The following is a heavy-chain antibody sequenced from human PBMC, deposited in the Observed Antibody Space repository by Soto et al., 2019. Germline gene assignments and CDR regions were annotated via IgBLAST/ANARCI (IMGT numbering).Heavy chain of an antibody. CDR2: IYYSGST. CDR3: ARGSFGVVRLYYYMDV. J-gene: IGHJ6*03. V-gene: IGHV4-31*03. Sequence: PSETLSLTCTVSGGSISSGCYYWSWIRQHPGKGLEWIGYIYYSGSTYYNPSLKSRVTISVDTSKNQFSLKLSSVTAADTAVYYCARGSFGVVRLYYYMDVWGKGTTVTVSS. D-gene: IGHD3-3*01. CDR1: GGSISSGCYY.